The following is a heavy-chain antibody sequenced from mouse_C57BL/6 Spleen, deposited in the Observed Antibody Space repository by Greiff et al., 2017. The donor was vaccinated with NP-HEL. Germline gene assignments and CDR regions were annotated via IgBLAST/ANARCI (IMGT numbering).Heavy chain of an antibody. CDR3: TTRSTMVTTPYYSAMDY. CDR2: IDPEDGDT. Sequence: EVQLQQSGAELVRPGASVKLSCTASGFNIKDYYMHWVKQRPEQGLEWIGRIDPEDGDTEYAPKFQGKATMTADTSSNTAYLQLISLTSEDTAVYYCTTRSTMVTTPYYSAMDYWGQGTSVTVSS. J-gene: IGHJ4*01. D-gene: IGHD2-2*01. CDR1: GFNIKDYY. V-gene: IGHV14-1*01.